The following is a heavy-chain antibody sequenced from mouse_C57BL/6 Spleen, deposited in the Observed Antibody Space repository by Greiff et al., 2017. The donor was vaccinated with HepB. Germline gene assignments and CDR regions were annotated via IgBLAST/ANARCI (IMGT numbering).Heavy chain of an antibody. Sequence: QVHVKQPGAELVKPGASVKMSCKASGYTFTSYWITWVKQRPGQGLEWIGDIYPGSGSTNYNEKFKSKATLTVDTSSSTAYMQLSSLTSEDSAVYYCARGYGSSYTGYFDVWGTGTTVTVSS. D-gene: IGHD1-1*01. CDR1: GYTFTSYW. J-gene: IGHJ1*03. CDR2: IYPGSGST. V-gene: IGHV1-55*01. CDR3: ARGYGSSYTGYFDV.